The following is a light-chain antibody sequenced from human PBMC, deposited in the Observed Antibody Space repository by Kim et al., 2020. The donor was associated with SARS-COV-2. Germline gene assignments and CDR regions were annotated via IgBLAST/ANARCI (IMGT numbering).Light chain of an antibody. V-gene: IGLV4-69*01. CDR1: SGSSSYA. J-gene: IGLJ3*02. CDR3: QTWGTGIWV. Sequence: SVTLTCTQSSGSSSYASAWHQQQPEKGPRYLMKLNSDGSHSKGDGIPDRCSGSSSGAERYLTIASLQSEDEADYYCQTWGTGIWVFGGGTQLTVL. CDR2: LNSDGSH.